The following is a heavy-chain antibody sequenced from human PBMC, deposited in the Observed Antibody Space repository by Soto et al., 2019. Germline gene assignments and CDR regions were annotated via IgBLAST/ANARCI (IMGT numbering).Heavy chain of an antibody. D-gene: IGHD3-3*01. CDR1: GYTFTSYG. CDR2: ISAYNGNT. CDR3: ARDSRTYTIFGVVIYGGMDV. Sequence: QVQLVQSGAEVKKPGASVKVSCKASGYTFTSYGISWVRQAPGQGLEWMGWISAYNGNTNYAQKLQGRVTMTTDTSXXTXYXXLRSLRSDDTAVYYCARDSRTYTIFGVVIYGGMDVWGQGTTVTVSS. V-gene: IGHV1-18*01. J-gene: IGHJ6*02.